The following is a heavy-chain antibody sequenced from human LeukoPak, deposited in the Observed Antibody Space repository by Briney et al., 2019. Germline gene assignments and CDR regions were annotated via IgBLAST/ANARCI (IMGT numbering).Heavy chain of an antibody. CDR2: IYHSGGT. D-gene: IGHD3-10*01. V-gene: IGHV4-59*01. CDR3: ARVGTYYRSLDS. CDR1: GGSINDAS. Sequence: PSETLSLTCTVSGGSINDASWNWIRQPPGQGLEWIGYIYHSGGTNYNPSLKSRVTISLDTSKNQFSLKLSPVTAADTAVYYCARVGTYYRSLDSWGQGTLVTVSS. J-gene: IGHJ4*02.